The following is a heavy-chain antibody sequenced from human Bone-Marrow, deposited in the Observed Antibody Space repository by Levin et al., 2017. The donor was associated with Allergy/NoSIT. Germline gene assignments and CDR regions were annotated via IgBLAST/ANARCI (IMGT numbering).Heavy chain of an antibody. V-gene: IGHV1-8*01. J-gene: IGHJ5*02. CDR1: GYTFTSYD. CDR3: ARGRRLRFLEWPPRFPGGWFDP. CDR2: MNPNSGNT. D-gene: IGHD3-3*01. Sequence: ASVKVSCKASGYTFTSYDINWVRQATGQGLEWMGWMNPNSGNTGYAQKFQGRVTMTRNTSISTAYMELSSLRSEDTAVYYCARGRRLRFLEWPPRFPGGWFDPWGQGTLVTVSS.